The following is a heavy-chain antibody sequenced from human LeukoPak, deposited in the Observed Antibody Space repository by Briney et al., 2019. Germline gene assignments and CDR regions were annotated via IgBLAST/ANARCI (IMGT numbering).Heavy chain of an antibody. V-gene: IGHV3-53*01. Sequence: PGGSLRLSCAASGFSVSSSYMSWVRQAPGKGLEWVSVIHSGVATFYADSVKGRFTTSRDNSKNTLYLQTNTLSAEDTAVYFCARDNTVRWGSWGQGTLVTVS. CDR3: ARDNTVRWGS. CDR1: GFSVSSSY. D-gene: IGHD1-26*01. CDR2: IHSGVAT. J-gene: IGHJ5*02.